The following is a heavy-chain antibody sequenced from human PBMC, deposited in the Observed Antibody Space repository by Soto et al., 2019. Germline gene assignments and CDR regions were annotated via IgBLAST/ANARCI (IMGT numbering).Heavy chain of an antibody. J-gene: IGHJ6*03. CDR2: IYYSGST. CDR3: ARPYYDFWSGYYYMDV. V-gene: IGHV4-39*01. CDR1: GGSISSSSYY. D-gene: IGHD3-3*01. Sequence: QLQLQESGPGLVKPSETLSLTCTVSGGSISSSSYYWGWIRQPPGKGLEWIGSIYYSGSTYYNPYLKSRVTISVDTSKNQFSLKLSSVTAADTAVYYCARPYYDFWSGYYYMDVWGKGTTVTVSS.